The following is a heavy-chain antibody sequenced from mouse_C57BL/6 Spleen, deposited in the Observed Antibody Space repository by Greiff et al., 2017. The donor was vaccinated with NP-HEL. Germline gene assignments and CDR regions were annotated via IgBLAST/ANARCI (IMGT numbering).Heavy chain of an antibody. CDR2: ISSGGSYT. Sequence: EVKLVESGGDLVKPGGSLKLSCAASGFTFSSYGMSWVRQTPDKRLEWVATISSGGSYTYYPDSVKGRFTISRDNAKNTLYLQMSSLKSEDTAMYYCARQGILYYFDYWGQGTTLTVSS. CDR1: GFTFSSYG. V-gene: IGHV5-6*01. J-gene: IGHJ2*01. CDR3: ARQGILYYFDY.